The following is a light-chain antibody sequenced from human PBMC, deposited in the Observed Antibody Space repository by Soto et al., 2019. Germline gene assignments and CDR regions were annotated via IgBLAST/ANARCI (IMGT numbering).Light chain of an antibody. CDR2: KAS. Sequence: DIQMTQSPFTLSASVGDRVTITCRASQSISSWLAWYQQKPGKAPKLLIYKASTLESGVPSNFSGSGSGTEFTLTISSLQPEDFATYYCQQYNSYPWTFCQGTKVDVK. J-gene: IGKJ1*01. V-gene: IGKV1-5*03. CDR1: QSISSW. CDR3: QQYNSYPWT.